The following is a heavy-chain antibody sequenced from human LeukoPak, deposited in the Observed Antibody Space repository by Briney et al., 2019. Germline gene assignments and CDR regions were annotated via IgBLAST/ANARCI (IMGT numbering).Heavy chain of an antibody. Sequence: GGSLRLSCAASGFTFSSYGMHWVRQAPGKGLEWVAVISYDGSNKYYADSVKGRFTISRDNSKNTLYLQMNSLRAEDTAVYYCARAPGGPSYYDYVWGSYPPDVWGQGTTVTASS. CDR2: ISYDGSNK. J-gene: IGHJ6*02. CDR3: ARAPGGPSYYDYVWGSYPPDV. D-gene: IGHD3-16*02. V-gene: IGHV3-30*03. CDR1: GFTFSSYG.